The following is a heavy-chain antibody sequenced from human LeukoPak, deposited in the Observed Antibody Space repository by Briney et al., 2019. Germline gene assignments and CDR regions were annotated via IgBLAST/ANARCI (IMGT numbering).Heavy chain of an antibody. CDR3: ASRYCTGTNCYLASYCCFDV. Sequence: GGSLRLSCAASGLTFSRYWLTWVRQAPGKGLEWVANIKEDGSEKYYVESVKGRFTISRDNANNSLYLQMNNLRAEDTAVYYCASRYCTGTNCYLASYCCFDVWGKGTTVTVSS. CDR1: GLTFSRYW. J-gene: IGHJ6*03. D-gene: IGHD2-2*01. CDR2: IKEDGSEK. V-gene: IGHV3-7*01.